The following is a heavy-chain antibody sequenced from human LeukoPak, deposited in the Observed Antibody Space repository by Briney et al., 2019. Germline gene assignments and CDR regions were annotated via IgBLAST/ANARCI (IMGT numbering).Heavy chain of an antibody. J-gene: IGHJ3*02. CDR2: ISGSGGST. D-gene: IGHD2-2*02. CDR3: AKVYCSSTSCYISGYDPVAGNLGWGAFDI. Sequence: PGGSLRLSCAASGFTFSSYAMSWVRQAPGKGLEWVSAISGSGGSTYYADSVKGRFTISRDNSKNTLYLQMNSLRAEDTAVYYCAKVYCSSTSCYISGYDPVAGNLGWGAFDIWGQGTMVTVSS. CDR1: GFTFSSYA. V-gene: IGHV3-23*01.